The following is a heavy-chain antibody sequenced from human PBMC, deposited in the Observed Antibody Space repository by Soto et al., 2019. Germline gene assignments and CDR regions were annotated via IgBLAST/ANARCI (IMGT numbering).Heavy chain of an antibody. V-gene: IGHV1-2*02. J-gene: IGHJ6*02. CDR3: SRKLELRGSYYYYYDMDV. D-gene: IGHD1-7*01. CDR2: INPNSGGT. Sequence: ASVKVSCKASGYTFTDYYMHWVRQAPGQGLEWMGWINPNSGGTNYAQKFQGRVTMTRDTSISTAYMELSRLRSDDTAVYYCSRKLELRGSYYYYYDMDVWGQGTTVTVSS. CDR1: GYTFTDYY.